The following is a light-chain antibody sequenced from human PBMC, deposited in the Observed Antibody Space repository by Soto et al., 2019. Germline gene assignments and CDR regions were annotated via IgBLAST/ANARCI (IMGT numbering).Light chain of an antibody. CDR3: QSYDSSLSAWV. Sequence: QSALTQPPSVSGAPGQRVTISCTGSSSNIGAGYDVHWYQQIPGTAPKLLIYLNNNRPSGVPDRLSGSKSGTSAPLAITGLQAEDEADYYCQSYDSSLSAWVFGGGTKVTVL. V-gene: IGLV1-40*01. J-gene: IGLJ3*02. CDR1: SSNIGAGYD. CDR2: LNN.